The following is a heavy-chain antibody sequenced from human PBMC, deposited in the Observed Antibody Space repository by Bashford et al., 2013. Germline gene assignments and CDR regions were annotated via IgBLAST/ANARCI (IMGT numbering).Heavy chain of an antibody. CDR1: GYPFTRNY. CDR3: ARVLSGSYIYWFDS. CDR2: INPSDHRT. D-gene: IGHD1-26*01. V-gene: IGHV1-46*01. Sequence: ASVKVSCKASGYPFTRNYIYWVRQAPGQGFESMGFINPSDHRTAYTQKFQGRVTMTSDTSTSTVYMELNSLKTEDTAVFYCARVLSGSYIYWFDSWGQGTLVTVSS. J-gene: IGHJ5*01.